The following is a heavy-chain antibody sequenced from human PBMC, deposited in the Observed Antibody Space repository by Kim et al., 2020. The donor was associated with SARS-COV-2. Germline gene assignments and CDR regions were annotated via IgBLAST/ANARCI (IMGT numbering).Heavy chain of an antibody. Sequence: GGSLRLSCAASGFTFSSYSIHWVRQAPGKGLEWVGVISSDGSQKFYADSLKGRFTISRDNSKNTVSVEMNSLRAEDTAVYYCAREYLAGSYFGYWGQGNLVTVSS. V-gene: IGHV3-30*04. J-gene: IGHJ4*02. CDR3: AREYLAGSYFGY. CDR1: GFTFSSYS. D-gene: IGHD1-26*01. CDR2: ISSDGSQK.